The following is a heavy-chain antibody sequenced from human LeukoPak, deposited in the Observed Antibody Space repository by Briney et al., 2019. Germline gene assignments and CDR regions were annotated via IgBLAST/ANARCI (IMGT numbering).Heavy chain of an antibody. CDR2: IKQDGSEK. CDR3: ARDTSGPDS. CDR1: GFTFSNYW. Sequence: GGSLRLSCAASGFTFSNYWMSWVRQAPGKGLEWVANIKQDGSEKYYVDSVKGRFTISRDNAKNSLYLQMNSLRAEDTAVYYCARDTSGPDSWGQGTLVTVSS. J-gene: IGHJ4*02. D-gene: IGHD6-19*01. V-gene: IGHV3-7*01.